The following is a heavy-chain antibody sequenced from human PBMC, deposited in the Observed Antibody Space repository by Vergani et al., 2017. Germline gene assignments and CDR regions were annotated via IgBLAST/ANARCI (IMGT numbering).Heavy chain of an antibody. D-gene: IGHD5-24*01. CDR3: ARDRTSTISYYYYYGMDV. V-gene: IGHV3-53*02. CDR1: GFTVSSNY. Sequence: EVQLVETGGGLIQPGGSLRLSCAASGFTVSSNYMSWVRQAPGKGLEWVSVIYSGGSTYYADSVKGRFTISRDNAKNSLYLQMNSLRAEDTAVYYCARDRTSTISYYYYYGMDVWGQGTTVTVSS. J-gene: IGHJ6*02. CDR2: IYSGGST.